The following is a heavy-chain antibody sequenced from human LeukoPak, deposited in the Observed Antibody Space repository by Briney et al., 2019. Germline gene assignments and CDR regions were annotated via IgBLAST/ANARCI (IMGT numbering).Heavy chain of an antibody. J-gene: IGHJ5*02. CDR1: GYTFTGYY. V-gene: IGHV1-2*02. D-gene: IGHD3-10*01. Sequence: GASVKVSCKASGYTFTGYYMHWVRQAPGQGLEWMGWINPNSGGTNYAQKFQGRVTMTRDTSISTAYMELSGLRSDDTAVYYCARDTGSGDHNSPPWGQGTLVTVSP. CDR3: ARDTGSGDHNSPP. CDR2: INPNSGGT.